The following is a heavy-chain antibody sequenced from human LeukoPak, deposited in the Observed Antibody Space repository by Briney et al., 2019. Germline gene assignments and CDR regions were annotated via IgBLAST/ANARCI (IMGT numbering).Heavy chain of an antibody. Sequence: PGGSLRLSCAASGFTFSSYGMHWVRQAPGKGLEWVAFIRYDGSNKYYADSVKGRFTISRDNSKNTLYLQMNSLRAEDTAVYYCAKTYYDFWSGSGTLSYYYYYMDVWGKGTTVTVSS. CDR3: AKTYYDFWSGSGTLSYYYYYMDV. J-gene: IGHJ6*03. V-gene: IGHV3-30*02. CDR1: GFTFSSYG. CDR2: IRYDGSNK. D-gene: IGHD3-3*01.